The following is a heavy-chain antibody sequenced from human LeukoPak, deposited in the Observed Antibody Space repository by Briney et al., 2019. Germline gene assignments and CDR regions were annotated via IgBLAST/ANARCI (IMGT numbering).Heavy chain of an antibody. Sequence: GASVKVSCKVSGYTLTELSMHWVRQAPGKGLEWMGGFDPEDGETIYAQKFQGRVTMTEDTSTDTAYMELSSLRSEDTAVYYCAREAGYSSGWYFSHGNYYYYGMDVWGQGTTVTVSS. CDR1: GYTLTELS. CDR3: AREAGYSSGWYFSHGNYYYYGMDV. J-gene: IGHJ6*02. D-gene: IGHD6-19*01. CDR2: FDPEDGET. V-gene: IGHV1-24*01.